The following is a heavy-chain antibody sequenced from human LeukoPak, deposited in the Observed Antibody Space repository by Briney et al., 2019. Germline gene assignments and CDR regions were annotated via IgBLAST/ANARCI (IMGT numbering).Heavy chain of an antibody. CDR2: IYYSGST. V-gene: IGHV4-39*01. CDR3: ARRKQLGQLDY. Sequence: PSETLSLTCTVSGGSISSSSYYWGWIRQPPGKGLEWIGSIYYSGSTYYNPSLKSRVTISVDTSKNQFSLKLSSVTAADTAVYYCARRKQLGQLDYWGQGTLVTASS. CDR1: GGSISSSSYY. D-gene: IGHD6-13*01. J-gene: IGHJ4*02.